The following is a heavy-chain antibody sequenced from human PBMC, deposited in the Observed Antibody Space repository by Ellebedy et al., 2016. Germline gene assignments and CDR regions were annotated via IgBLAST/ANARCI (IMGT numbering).Heavy chain of an antibody. D-gene: IGHD1-26*01. Sequence: ASVKVSXKASSYPFTDYGISWVRQAPGQGLEWMGWISCNSGNTNYARKFQDRVTMTTETSTSTVYMELRSLRSEDTAVYYCARPIVGALGGGDYYYDGMDVWGQGTTVTVSS. V-gene: IGHV1-18*04. CDR1: SYPFTDYG. CDR3: ARPIVGALGGGDYYYDGMDV. CDR2: ISCNSGNT. J-gene: IGHJ6*02.